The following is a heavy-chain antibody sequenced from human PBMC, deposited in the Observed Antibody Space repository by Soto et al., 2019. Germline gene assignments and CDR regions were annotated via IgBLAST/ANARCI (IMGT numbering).Heavy chain of an antibody. CDR1: GYTFTGYY. J-gene: IGHJ5*02. Sequence: GASVKVSCKASGYTFTGYYMHWVRQALGQGLEWMGWINPNSGGTNYAQKFQGRVTMTRDTSISTAYMELSRLRSDDTAVYYCAPATVVTPIYLWSWGQGTLVTVSS. D-gene: IGHD2-21*02. V-gene: IGHV1-2*02. CDR3: APATVVTPIYLWS. CDR2: INPNSGGT.